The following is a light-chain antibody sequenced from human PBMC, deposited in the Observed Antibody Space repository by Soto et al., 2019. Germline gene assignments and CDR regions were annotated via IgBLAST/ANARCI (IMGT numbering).Light chain of an antibody. CDR2: GAS. Sequence: VMTQAPATLSVSPGEGAALSCRASQTINNNVAWYQLKDGQVPRLLIYGASTRATDIPARFSGSGSGTEFTLTISSLQSEDFAVYYCQQHDSWPRTFGQGTKVDIK. CDR3: QQHDSWPRT. CDR1: QTINNN. V-gene: IGKV3-15*01. J-gene: IGKJ1*01.